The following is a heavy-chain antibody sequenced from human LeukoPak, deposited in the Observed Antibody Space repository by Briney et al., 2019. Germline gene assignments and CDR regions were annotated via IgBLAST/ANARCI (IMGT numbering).Heavy chain of an antibody. CDR3: ARDLAVGVVGATEAFDI. V-gene: IGHV3-21*01. CDR2: ISSSSSYI. J-gene: IGHJ3*02. D-gene: IGHD1-26*01. Sequence: GGSLRLSCAASGFTFSSYSMNWVRQAPGKGLEWVSSISSSSSYIYYADSVKGRLTIPRDNAKNSLYLQMDSLRAEDTAVYYCARDLAVGVVGATEAFDIWGQGTMVTVSS. CDR1: GFTFSSYS.